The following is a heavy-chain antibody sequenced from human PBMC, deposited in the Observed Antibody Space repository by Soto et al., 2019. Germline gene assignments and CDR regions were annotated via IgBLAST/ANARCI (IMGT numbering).Heavy chain of an antibody. CDR1: GGSFSGYY. CDR3: ARGRGDIVVVPAYYYYYYYMDV. V-gene: IGHV4-34*01. J-gene: IGHJ6*03. CDR2: INHSGST. Sequence: SETLSLTCAVYGGSFSGYYWSWIRQPPGKGPEWIGEINHSGSTNYNPSLKSRVTISVDTSKNQFSLKLSSVTAADTAVYYCARGRGDIVVVPAYYYYYYYMDVWGKGTTVTVSS. D-gene: IGHD2-2*01.